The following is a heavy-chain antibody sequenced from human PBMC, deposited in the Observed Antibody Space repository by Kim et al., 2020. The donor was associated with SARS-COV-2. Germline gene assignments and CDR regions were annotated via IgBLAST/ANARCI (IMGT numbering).Heavy chain of an antibody. Sequence: ASVKVSCKASGYSFTNFDINWVRQATGQGLEWLGWMNPNSGNTGYAQKFQGRVTMTRDTSISTAYMEMNSLRSDDTAVYYCVRSQRSQVAVMIYILRSYYFDLWGQGTLVTVTS. D-gene: IGHD2-21*01. J-gene: IGHJ4*02. CDR1: GYSFTNFD. CDR3: VRSQRSQVAVMIYILRSYYFDL. V-gene: IGHV1-8*01. CDR2: MNPNSGNT.